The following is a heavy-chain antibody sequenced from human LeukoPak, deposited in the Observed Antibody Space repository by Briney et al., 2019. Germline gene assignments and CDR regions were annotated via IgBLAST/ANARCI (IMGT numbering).Heavy chain of an antibody. CDR1: GYTFSNFW. CDR3: ALGTTVVTGYFDY. J-gene: IGHJ4*02. V-gene: IGHV5-51*01. D-gene: IGHD4-23*01. Sequence: GESLKISCKGSGYTFSNFWIGWVRQMPGKGLEWMGIIHLGDSNTKYSPSFQGRVTISADKSIRTAYLQWSSLKASDTAMYYCALGTTVVTGYFDYWGQGTLVTVSS. CDR2: IHLGDSNT.